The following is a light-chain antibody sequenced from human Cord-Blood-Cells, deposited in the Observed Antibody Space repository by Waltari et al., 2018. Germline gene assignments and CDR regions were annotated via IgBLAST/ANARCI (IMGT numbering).Light chain of an antibody. Sequence: EIVLTHSPATLSFSPGERATLSCRARQSVSSYSAWFQQQPCQAPRLLIYDASNSATGIPARFSGSASGTDFTLTISSLEPEDFAVYYCQQRSNWPLFGGGTKVEIK. CDR3: QQRSNWPL. CDR2: DAS. J-gene: IGKJ4*01. CDR1: QSVSSY. V-gene: IGKV3-11*01.